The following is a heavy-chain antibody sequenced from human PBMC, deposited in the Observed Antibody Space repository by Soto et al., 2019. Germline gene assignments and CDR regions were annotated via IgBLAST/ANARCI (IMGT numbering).Heavy chain of an antibody. CDR1: GFTFTSYY. Sequence: VASVKVSCKASGFTFTSYYMHWVRQAPGQGLEWVGIINPSGDSTSYAQKFQGRVTMTRDTSTSTVYMELSSLGSEDTAVYYCARGLDSSGYYSYLGQGTLVTVSS. V-gene: IGHV1-46*01. D-gene: IGHD3-22*01. CDR3: ARGLDSSGYYSY. J-gene: IGHJ4*02. CDR2: INPSGDST.